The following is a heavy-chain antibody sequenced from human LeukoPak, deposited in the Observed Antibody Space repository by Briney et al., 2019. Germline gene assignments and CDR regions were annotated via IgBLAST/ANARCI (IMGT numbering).Heavy chain of an antibody. CDR3: ARQRYCSSTSCFTSIDC. J-gene: IGHJ4*02. Sequence: AGGSLRLSCAASGFTFSDYYMSWIRQAPGKGLEWVSAISGSGSSTYYADSVKGRFTISRDNSKNTLYLQMNSLRAEDTAVYYCARQRYCSSTSCFTSIDCWGQGTLVTVSS. CDR2: ISGSGSST. V-gene: IGHV3-23*01. D-gene: IGHD2-2*02. CDR1: GFTFSDYY.